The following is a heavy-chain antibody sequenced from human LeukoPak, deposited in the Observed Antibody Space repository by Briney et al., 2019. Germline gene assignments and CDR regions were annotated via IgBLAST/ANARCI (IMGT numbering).Heavy chain of an antibody. V-gene: IGHV4-61*02. CDR3: ASHRNDAFDI. CDR1: GGSISSGSYY. J-gene: IGHJ3*02. Sequence: PSETLSLTCTVSGGSISSGSYYWSWIRQPAGKGLEWIGRIYTSGSTNYNPSLKSRVTISLDTSKNQFSLKLSSVTAADTAVYYCASHRNDAFDIWGQGTMVTVSS. CDR2: IYTSGST.